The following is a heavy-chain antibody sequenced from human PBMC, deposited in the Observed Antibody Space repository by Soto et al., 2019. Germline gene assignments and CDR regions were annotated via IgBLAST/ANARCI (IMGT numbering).Heavy chain of an antibody. CDR1: VGFLSESY. Sequence: SETLSLTCAVYVGFLSESYWTWIRQPPGKGLEWIGEINHVGGTNYNPSLKSRVTMSVDTSQNQFSLRLISVTAADTAMYFCVRIRYQLPSSVLWLDPWGQGTPVTVSS. D-gene: IGHD3-16*01. CDR3: VRIRYQLPSSVLWLDP. CDR2: INHVGGT. V-gene: IGHV4-34*01. J-gene: IGHJ5*02.